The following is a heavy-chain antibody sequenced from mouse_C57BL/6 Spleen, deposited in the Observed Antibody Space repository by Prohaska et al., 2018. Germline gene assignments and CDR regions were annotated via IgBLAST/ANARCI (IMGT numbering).Heavy chain of an antibody. D-gene: IGHD1-3*01. V-gene: IGHV6-3*01. Sequence: EVMLEESGGGLVQPGGSMKLSCVASGFTFSNYWMNWVRKSPEKGLEWVAQIRLKADNYATHYAESVKGRFTISRDDSKSSVYLQMNNLRAEETGIYYCTAPAGSSDYGGQGTTLSVSS. CDR3: TAPAGSSDY. J-gene: IGHJ2*01. CDR1: GFTFSNYW. CDR2: IRLKADNYAT.